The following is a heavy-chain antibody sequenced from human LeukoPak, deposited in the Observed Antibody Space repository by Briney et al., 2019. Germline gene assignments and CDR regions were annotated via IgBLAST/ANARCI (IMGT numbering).Heavy chain of an antibody. CDR2: ISTYNGNR. D-gene: IGHD3-22*01. CDR1: GYTFTKYG. J-gene: IGHJ3*02. CDR3: ARVYDSTSDTDSFDI. Sequence: ASVKVSCKASGYTFTKYGISWVRQAPGQGLEWVGWISTYNGNRNYAQKVQARVTVTTDTSTSTVYMELRSLRSDDTAVYYCARVYDSTSDTDSFDIWGQGSMVTVSS. V-gene: IGHV1-18*01.